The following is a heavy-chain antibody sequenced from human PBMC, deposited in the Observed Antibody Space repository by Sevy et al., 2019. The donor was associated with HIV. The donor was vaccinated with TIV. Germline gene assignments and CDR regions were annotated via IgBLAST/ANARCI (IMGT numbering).Heavy chain of an antibody. CDR1: GYTFTSYD. CDR2: MNPNSVNT. Sequence: ASVKVSCKASGYTFTSYDINWVRQATGQGLEWMGWMNPNSVNTGYAQKFQGRVTMTRNTSISTAYMELSSQRSEDTAVYYCAREHRRGSGSYSGDPSYYYYGMDVWGQGTTVTVSS. D-gene: IGHD3-10*01. V-gene: IGHV1-8*01. CDR3: AREHRRGSGSYSGDPSYYYYGMDV. J-gene: IGHJ6*02.